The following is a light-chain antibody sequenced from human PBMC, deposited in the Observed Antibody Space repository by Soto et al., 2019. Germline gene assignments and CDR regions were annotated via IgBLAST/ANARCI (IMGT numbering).Light chain of an antibody. V-gene: IGLV2-23*01. CDR1: SSDAGSYNL. Sequence: QSALTHPASVSGSPGQSITISCTGTSSDAGSYNLVSWYQQHPGKAPKLLIYEGSKRPSGVSNRFSGYKSGNTASLTISGLQAEDEADYYCCSDAGSYVFGTGTKLTGL. CDR2: EGS. J-gene: IGLJ1*01. CDR3: CSDAGSYV.